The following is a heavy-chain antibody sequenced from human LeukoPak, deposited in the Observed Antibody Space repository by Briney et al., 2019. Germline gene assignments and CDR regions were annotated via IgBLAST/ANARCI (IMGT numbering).Heavy chain of an antibody. D-gene: IGHD4-23*01. CDR3: ARGGYGGKPPADS. J-gene: IGHJ4*02. CDR2: INPDNGGT. CDR1: GYTFTADY. V-gene: IGHV1-2*02. Sequence: GASVNVSCKTSGYTFTADYMHWVRQAPGQGLEWMGWINPDNGGTNYARKFQGRVTMTRDTSISTAYMELSRLTSDDTAVCYCARGGYGGKPPADSWGQGTLVTVSS.